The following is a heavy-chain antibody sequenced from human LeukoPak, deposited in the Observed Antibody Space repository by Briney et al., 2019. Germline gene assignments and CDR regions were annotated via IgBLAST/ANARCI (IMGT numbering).Heavy chain of an antibody. J-gene: IGHJ6*03. CDR2: INPNSGGT. CDR3: ARIKDSYYYYYMDV. CDR1: GYTFTGYY. V-gene: IGHV1-2*02. Sequence: GASVKVSCKASGYTFTGYYMHWVQQAPGQGLEWMGWINPNSGGTNYAQKFQGRVTMTRDTSISTAYMELSRLRSDDTAVYYCARIKDSYYYYYMDVWGKGTTVTVSS.